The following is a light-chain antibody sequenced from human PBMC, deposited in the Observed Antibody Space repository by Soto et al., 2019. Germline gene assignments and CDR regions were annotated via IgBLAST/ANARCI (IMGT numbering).Light chain of an antibody. V-gene: IGKV3-11*01. CDR3: QQRSDWPST. CDR2: DAS. J-gene: IGKJ4*01. CDR1: QSVSRY. Sequence: EIVLTQSPATLSLSPGERATLSCRASQSVSRYLAWYQQKPGQAPRLLIYDASNRATGIPARFSGSGSGTDSTLTISSLEPEDFAVYYCQQRSDWPSTFGGGTKLQIK.